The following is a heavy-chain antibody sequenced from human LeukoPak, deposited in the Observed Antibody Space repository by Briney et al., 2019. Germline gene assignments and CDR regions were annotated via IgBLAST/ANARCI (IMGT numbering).Heavy chain of an antibody. CDR3: ARGPIPDY. J-gene: IGHJ4*02. CDR2: ISTSGGT. CDR1: GGSISTSY. Sequence: SETLSLTCTVSGGSISTSYWTWIRQSPGKGLEWIGYISTSGGTRYNPSLKSRVIISLQSSKNQFSLNLNFVTAADTAVYYCARGPIPDYWGQGTLVTVSS. V-gene: IGHV4-4*09.